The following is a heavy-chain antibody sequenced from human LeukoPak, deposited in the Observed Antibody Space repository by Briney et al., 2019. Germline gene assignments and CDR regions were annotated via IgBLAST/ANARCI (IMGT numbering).Heavy chain of an antibody. CDR3: ARGGYYGSGRALDY. CDR2: ISSSSSYI. D-gene: IGHD3-10*01. V-gene: IGHV3-21*04. Sequence: PGGSLRLSCAASGFTFSSYSMNWVRQAPGKGLEWVSSISSSSSYIYYADSVKGRFTISRDNSKNTLYLQMNSLRAEDTAVYYCARGGYYGSGRALDYWGQGTLVTVSS. CDR1: GFTFSSYS. J-gene: IGHJ4*02.